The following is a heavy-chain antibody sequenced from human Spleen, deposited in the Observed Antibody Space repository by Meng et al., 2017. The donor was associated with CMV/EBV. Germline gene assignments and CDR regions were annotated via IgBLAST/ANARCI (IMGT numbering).Heavy chain of an antibody. CDR2: MKQDGSEK. CDR1: GFTFSNYW. V-gene: IGHV3-7*01. CDR3: AKGRGSYDY. Sequence: GGSLRLSCAASGFTFSNYWMSWVRQAPGKGLEWVANMKQDGSEKYYLDSVKGRFTISRDNAKNSLYLQMNSLRAEDTAVYYCAKGRGSYDYWGQGTLVTVSS. D-gene: IGHD1-26*01. J-gene: IGHJ4*02.